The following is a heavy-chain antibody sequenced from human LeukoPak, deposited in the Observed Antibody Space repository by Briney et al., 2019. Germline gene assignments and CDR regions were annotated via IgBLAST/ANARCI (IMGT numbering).Heavy chain of an antibody. J-gene: IGHJ3*02. CDR3: ASGQGAFDI. V-gene: IGHV4-59*01. D-gene: IGHD3/OR15-3a*01. CDR1: DDSITMYY. Sequence: PSETLSLTCTVSDDSITMYYWTWIRQPPGKGLEWIGYIYYSGSTNYNPSLKSRVTISVDTSKNQFSLKLSSVTAADTAVYYCASGQGAFDIWGQGTMVTVSS. CDR2: IYYSGST.